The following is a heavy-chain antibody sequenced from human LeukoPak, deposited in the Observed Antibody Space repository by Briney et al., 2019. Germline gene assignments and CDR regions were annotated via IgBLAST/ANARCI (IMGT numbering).Heavy chain of an antibody. D-gene: IGHD3-3*01. V-gene: IGHV4-59*08. J-gene: IGHJ4*02. Sequence: SETLSLTCTVSGGSISGYYWSWIRQPPGKGLEWIAYIYYTGSTTYNSSLKSRVTVSLDTSKNQFSLKLSSVTAADTAVYYCARVTFWSGYYTHFDYWGQGTLVTVSS. CDR3: ARVTFWSGYYTHFDY. CDR1: GGSISGYY. CDR2: IYYTGST.